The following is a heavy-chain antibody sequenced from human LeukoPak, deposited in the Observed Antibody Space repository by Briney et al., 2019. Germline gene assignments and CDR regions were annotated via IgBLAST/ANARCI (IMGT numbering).Heavy chain of an antibody. CDR1: GYTFTGFY. Sequence: ASVKVSCKASGYTFTGFYMHWVRQAPGQGLEWMGRINPNSGGTNYAQKFQGRVTMTRDTSISTAYMELSRLRSDDTAVYYCARKGDSYGNRNWFDPWGQGTLVTVSS. J-gene: IGHJ5*02. V-gene: IGHV1-2*06. CDR3: ARKGDSYGNRNWFDP. D-gene: IGHD5-18*01. CDR2: INPNSGGT.